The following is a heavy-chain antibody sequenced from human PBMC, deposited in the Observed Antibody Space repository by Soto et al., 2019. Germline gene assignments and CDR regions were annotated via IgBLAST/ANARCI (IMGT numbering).Heavy chain of an antibody. CDR3: AKDRDGYSNYDNYFDY. CDR1: GFTFSSYA. D-gene: IGHD4-4*01. CDR2: ISGSGGST. V-gene: IGHV3-23*01. Sequence: GGSLRLSCAASGFTFSSYAMSWVRQAPGKGLEWVSAISGSGGSTYYADSVKGRFTISRDNSKNTLYLQMNSLRAEDTAVYYCAKDRDGYSNYDNYFDYWGQGTLVTVSS. J-gene: IGHJ4*02.